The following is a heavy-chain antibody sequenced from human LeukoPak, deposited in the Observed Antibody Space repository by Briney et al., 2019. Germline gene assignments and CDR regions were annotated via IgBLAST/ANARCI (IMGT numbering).Heavy chain of an antibody. Sequence: KTSETLSLTCAVSGGSISSSNWWSWVRQPPGKGLEWIGEIYHSGSTNYNPSLKSRVTISVDKSKNQFSLHLNSVTAADTAVYYCARDSANGDSWFFDSWGQGTLVTVSS. CDR1: GGSISSSNW. CDR2: IYHSGST. V-gene: IGHV4-4*02. D-gene: IGHD5-24*01. CDR3: ARDSANGDSWFFDS. J-gene: IGHJ4*02.